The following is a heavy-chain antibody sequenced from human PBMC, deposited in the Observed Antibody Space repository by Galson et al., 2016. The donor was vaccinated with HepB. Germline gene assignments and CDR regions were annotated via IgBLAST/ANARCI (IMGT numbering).Heavy chain of an antibody. CDR1: GLTFSRCD. CDR3: ARGKFDCSGGTCHYYGMDV. D-gene: IGHD2-15*01. J-gene: IGHJ6*04. CDR2: IGTAGDT. V-gene: IGHV3-13*01. Sequence: SLRLSCAASGLTFSRCDMHWVRQATGKGLEWVSAIGTAGDTYYPGSVRGRFTISRENFKNSLYLQMNSLTAGDTAVYYCARGKFDCSGGTCHYYGMDVWGKGTTVTVSS.